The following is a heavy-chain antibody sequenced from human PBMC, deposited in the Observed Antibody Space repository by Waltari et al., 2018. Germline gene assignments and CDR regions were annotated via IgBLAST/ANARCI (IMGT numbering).Heavy chain of an antibody. CDR3: ARDRGRGLYLDV. CDR1: GDSVPSANW. Sequence: QLQESGPGLVKPSGTLSLSRAVSGDSVPSANWWSWVRQSPQRGLEWIGQVLSTGKTNYSPSFASRVTMSLDASKNQFPLKVTSATAADTAVYYCARDRGRGLYLDVWGPGTRVTVSP. CDR2: VLSTGKT. J-gene: IGHJ4*02. D-gene: IGHD2-15*01. V-gene: IGHV4-4*02.